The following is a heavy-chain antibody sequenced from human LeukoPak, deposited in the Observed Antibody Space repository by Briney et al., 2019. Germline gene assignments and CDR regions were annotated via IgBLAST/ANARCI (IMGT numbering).Heavy chain of an antibody. V-gene: IGHV1-2*02. Sequence: GASVKVSCKASGYTFTGYYMHWVRQAPGQGLEWMGWINPNSGGTNYAQKFQGRVTMTRDTSISTAYMELSRLRSDDTAVCYCATIFGVVPPRYYYYGMDVWGQGTTVTVSS. CDR3: ATIFGVVPPRYYYYGMDV. J-gene: IGHJ6*02. CDR1: GYTFTGYY. CDR2: INPNSGGT. D-gene: IGHD3-3*01.